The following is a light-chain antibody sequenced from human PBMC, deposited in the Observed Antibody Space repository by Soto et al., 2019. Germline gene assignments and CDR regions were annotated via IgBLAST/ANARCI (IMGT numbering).Light chain of an antibody. CDR3: QHYSTYSGT. CDR1: QSINTW. Sequence: DIQMTQSPSTLSASVGDRVTITCRASQSINTWLAWYQQKPGKAPKLLIYRASTLESEVPSRFSGSGSGTDFTLTISSLQPDDFSTYYCQHYSTYSGTCGPGTKVDI. J-gene: IGKJ3*01. CDR2: RAS. V-gene: IGKV1-5*03.